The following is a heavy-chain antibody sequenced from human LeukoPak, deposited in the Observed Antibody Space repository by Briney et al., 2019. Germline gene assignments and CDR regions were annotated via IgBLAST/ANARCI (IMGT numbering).Heavy chain of an antibody. V-gene: IGHV3-30*18. J-gene: IGHJ4*02. CDR2: ISYDGSNK. CDR1: GFTFRTYW. CDR3: AKGLKGRWLLDY. Sequence: GSLRLSCAASGFTFRTYWMSWVRQAPGKGLEWVAVISYDGSNKYYADSVKGRFTISRDNSKNTLYLQMNSLRAEDTAVYYCAKGLKGRWLLDYWGQGTLVTVSS. D-gene: IGHD5-24*01.